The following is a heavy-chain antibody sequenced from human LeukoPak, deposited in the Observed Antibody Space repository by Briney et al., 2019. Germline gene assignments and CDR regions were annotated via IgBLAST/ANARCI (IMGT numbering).Heavy chain of an antibody. Sequence: SETLSLTCTVSGYSISSGYYWGWIRQPPGKGLEWIGSIYHSGSTYYNPSLKSRVTISVDTSKNQFSLKLSSVTAADTAVYYCARFKRAGGWSYFDYWGQGTLVTVSS. J-gene: IGHJ4*02. D-gene: IGHD6-19*01. CDR3: ARFKRAGGWSYFDY. V-gene: IGHV4-38-2*02. CDR2: IYHSGST. CDR1: GYSISSGYY.